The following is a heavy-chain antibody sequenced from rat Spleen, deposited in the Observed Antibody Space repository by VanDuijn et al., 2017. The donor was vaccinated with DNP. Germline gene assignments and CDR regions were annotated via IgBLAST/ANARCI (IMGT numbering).Heavy chain of an antibody. CDR2: ISYDGGNI. V-gene: IGHV5-22*01. Sequence: EVQLVESGGGSVQPGRSLKLSCAASGFTFSDYYMAWVRQAPTKGLEWVAYISYDGGNINYGDSVRGRFTISRDNAKSTLYLQMNSLRSEDTATYHCVRPHYYYGSYPQYWGQGVMVTVSS. D-gene: IGHD1-12*02. J-gene: IGHJ2*01. CDR3: VRPHYYYGSYPQY. CDR1: GFTFSDYY.